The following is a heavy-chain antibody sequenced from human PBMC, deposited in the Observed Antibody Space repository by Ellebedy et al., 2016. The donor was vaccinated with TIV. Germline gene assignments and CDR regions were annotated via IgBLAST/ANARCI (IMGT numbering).Heavy chain of an antibody. Sequence: GESLKISCATSGFTFSNYWMTWVRQAPGKGLEWVANIKGDGSEKYYVDSAKGRFTISRDNARNSLYLQMNSLRAEDTAVYYCARRMNDWGQGTLVTVSS. J-gene: IGHJ4*02. V-gene: IGHV3-7*01. CDR1: GFTFSNYW. CDR2: IKGDGSEK. CDR3: ARRMND.